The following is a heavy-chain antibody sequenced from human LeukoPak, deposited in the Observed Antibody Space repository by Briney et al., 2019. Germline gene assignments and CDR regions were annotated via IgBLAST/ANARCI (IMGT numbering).Heavy chain of an antibody. Sequence: GGSLRLSCVASGFRFSTYGMHWVRQAPGKGLEWVSFVRHEEIDKYYAQSVKGRFTTSRDDSRNTQYLQMNNLRSEDTAIYYCATDFNWAWIYWGQGTLVTVSS. J-gene: IGHJ4*02. CDR3: ATDFNWAWIY. V-gene: IGHV3-30*02. D-gene: IGHD7-27*01. CDR1: GFRFSTYG. CDR2: VRHEEIDK.